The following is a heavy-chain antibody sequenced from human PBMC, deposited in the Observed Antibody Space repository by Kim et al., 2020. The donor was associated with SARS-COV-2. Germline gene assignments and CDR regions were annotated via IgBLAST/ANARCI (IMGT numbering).Heavy chain of an antibody. V-gene: IGHV1-18*04. Sequence: ASVKVSCKASGYTFTSYGISWVRQAPGQGLEWMGWISAYNGNTNYAQKLQGRVTMTTDTSTSTAYMELRSLRSDDTAVYYCAREGSQALTIAVFYYYYGMDVWGQGTTVTVSS. J-gene: IGHJ6*02. CDR2: ISAYNGNT. D-gene: IGHD6-19*01. CDR3: AREGSQALTIAVFYYYYGMDV. CDR1: GYTFTSYG.